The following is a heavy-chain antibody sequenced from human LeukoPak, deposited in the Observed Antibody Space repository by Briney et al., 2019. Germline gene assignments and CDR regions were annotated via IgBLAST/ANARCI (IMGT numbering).Heavy chain of an antibody. J-gene: IGHJ3*02. V-gene: IGHV3-9*01. D-gene: IGHD4-17*01. CDR1: GFTFDDYA. CDR3: AKDLTTVTTDAFDI. Sequence: GRSLRLSCAASGFTFDDYAMHWVRQAPGKGLEWVSGISWNSGSIGYADSVKGRFTISRDNAKNSLYLQMNSLRAEDTALYYCAKDLTTVTTDAFDIWGQGTMVTVSP. CDR2: ISWNSGSI.